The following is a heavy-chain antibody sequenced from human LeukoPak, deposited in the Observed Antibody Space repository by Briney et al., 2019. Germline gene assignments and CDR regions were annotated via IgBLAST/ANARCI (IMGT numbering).Heavy chain of an antibody. Sequence: GGSLRLSCAASGFTFSSYEMNWVRQAPGKGRERVSYISSGSVSIIYHADSLKGRFTMSRDNAKNSLYLQMNSLRAEDTALYYCARGGRRNYLDYWGEGSLVTVPS. J-gene: IGHJ4*02. CDR1: GFTFSSYE. CDR2: ISSGSVSII. V-gene: IGHV3-48*03. CDR3: ARGGRRNYLDY. D-gene: IGHD6-6*01.